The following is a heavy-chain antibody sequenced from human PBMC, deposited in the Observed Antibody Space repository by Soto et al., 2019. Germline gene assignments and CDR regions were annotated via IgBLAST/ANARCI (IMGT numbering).Heavy chain of an antibody. CDR1: GFSFSTYA. CDR3: TRATFDV. CDR2: IWFDGVKE. J-gene: IGHJ6*02. Sequence: VGSLRLSCAVSGFSFSTYAMHWVRQAPGKELEWLAIIWFDGVKEYYAESVRGRFTISIDNSKNTVFLQMDTVGAEDSALYYCTRATFDVWGQGTTVTVSS. V-gene: IGHV3-33*01.